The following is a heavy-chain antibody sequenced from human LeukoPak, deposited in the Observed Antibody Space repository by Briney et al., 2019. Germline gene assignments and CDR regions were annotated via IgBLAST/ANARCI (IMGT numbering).Heavy chain of an antibody. Sequence: GRSLRLSCAASGFTFDDYAMHWVRQAPGKGLEWVSGISWSSGSIGYADSVKGRFTISRDNAKNSLYLQMNSLRAEDTALYYCAKDAFTNDYYFDYWGQGTLVTVSS. CDR3: AKDAFTNDYYFDY. V-gene: IGHV3-9*01. CDR1: GFTFDDYA. J-gene: IGHJ4*02. D-gene: IGHD1-1*01. CDR2: ISWSSGSI.